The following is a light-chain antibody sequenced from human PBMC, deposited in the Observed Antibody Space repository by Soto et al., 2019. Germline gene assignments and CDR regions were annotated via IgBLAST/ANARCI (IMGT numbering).Light chain of an antibody. Sequence: DIQMTQSPSTLSASVGDRVAITCRASQSIDDWLAWHQQKPGKAPKLLIYKASTLESGVPPRFSGSGSGTEFTLTISSLQPDDFATYYCLQYHSFALTFGGGTTVEI. CDR3: LQYHSFALT. V-gene: IGKV1-5*03. CDR2: KAS. J-gene: IGKJ4*01. CDR1: QSIDDW.